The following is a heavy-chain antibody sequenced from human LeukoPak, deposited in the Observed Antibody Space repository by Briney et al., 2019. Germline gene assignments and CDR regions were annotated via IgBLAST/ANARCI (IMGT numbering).Heavy chain of an antibody. CDR1: GYTFTSYG. CDR2: ISAYNGNT. D-gene: IGHD3-10*01. Sequence: GASVKVSCKASGYTFTSYGISWVRQAPGQGLEWMGWISAYNGNTNYAQKLQGRVTMTTDTSTSTAYMELRSLRSDDTAVYYCARGRKDVLLWFGEFPGGAFDIWGQGTMVTVSS. CDR3: ARGRKDVLLWFGEFPGGAFDI. V-gene: IGHV1-18*01. J-gene: IGHJ3*02.